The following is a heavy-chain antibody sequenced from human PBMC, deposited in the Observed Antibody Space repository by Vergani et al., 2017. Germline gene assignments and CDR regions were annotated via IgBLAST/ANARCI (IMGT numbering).Heavy chain of an antibody. CDR2: TWYDGNNK. Sequence: QVQLVESGGGVVQPGRSLRLSCAASGFTFNQYGMHWVRQASGKGLEWVAVTWYDGNNKQYADSVKGRFTISRDNSKSTMYLQMNSLRDEDTGVYYCARDFRLLYNRFDPWGQGTLVTVSS. V-gene: IGHV3-33*01. D-gene: IGHD1-14*01. CDR3: ARDFRLLYNRFDP. J-gene: IGHJ5*02. CDR1: GFTFNQYG.